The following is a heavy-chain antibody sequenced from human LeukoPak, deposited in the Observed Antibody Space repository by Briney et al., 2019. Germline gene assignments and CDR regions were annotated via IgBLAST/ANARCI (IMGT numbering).Heavy chain of an antibody. CDR3: AKRRGPGYSSGNDAFDI. CDR2: ISSSSSYI. D-gene: IGHD6-25*01. J-gene: IGHJ3*02. CDR1: GFTFSSYS. V-gene: IGHV3-21*01. Sequence: GGSLRLSCAASGFTFSSYSMNWVRQAPGKGLEWVSSISSSSSYIYYADSVKGRFTISRDNAKNSLYLQMNSLRAEDTAVYYCAKRRGPGYSSGNDAFDIWGQGTMVTVSS.